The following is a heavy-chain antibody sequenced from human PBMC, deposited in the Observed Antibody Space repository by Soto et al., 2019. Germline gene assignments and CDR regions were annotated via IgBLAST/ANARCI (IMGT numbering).Heavy chain of an antibody. J-gene: IGHJ6*02. CDR3: AKDRNRFNWNDDYYYYHGMDV. CDR1: GFTFSSYG. Sequence: GGSLRLSCAASGFTFSSYGMHWVRQAPGKGLEWVAVISYDGSNKYYADSVKGRFTISRDNSKNTLYLQMNSLRAEDTAVYYCAKDRNRFNWNDDYYYYHGMDVWGQGTTVTVSS. CDR2: ISYDGSNK. V-gene: IGHV3-30*18. D-gene: IGHD1-20*01.